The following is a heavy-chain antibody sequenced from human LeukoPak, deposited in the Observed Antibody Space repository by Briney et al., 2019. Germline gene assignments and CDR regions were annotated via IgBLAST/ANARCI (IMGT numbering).Heavy chain of an antibody. V-gene: IGHV3-23*01. Sequence: PGGSLRLSCAASGFTFSSYSMNWVRQAPGKGLEWVSAISGSGGSTYYADSVKGRFTISRDNSKNTLYLQMNSLRAEDTAVYYCAKRRYYYDSGGYYGPFDYWGQGTLVSVSS. D-gene: IGHD3-22*01. CDR3: AKRRYYYDSGGYYGPFDY. J-gene: IGHJ4*02. CDR2: ISGSGGST. CDR1: GFTFSSYS.